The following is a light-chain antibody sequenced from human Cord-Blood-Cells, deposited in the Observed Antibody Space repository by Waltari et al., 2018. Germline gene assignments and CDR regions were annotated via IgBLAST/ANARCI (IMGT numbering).Light chain of an antibody. CDR1: QGISSY. Sequence: AIRMTQPPSSFSASTGDRVTITCRASQGISSYLAWYQQKPGKAPKLLISAASTLQSGVPSRFSGSGSGTDFTLTISCLQSEDFATYYCQQYYSYPRTFGQGTKVEIK. J-gene: IGKJ1*01. V-gene: IGKV1-8*01. CDR3: QQYYSYPRT. CDR2: AAS.